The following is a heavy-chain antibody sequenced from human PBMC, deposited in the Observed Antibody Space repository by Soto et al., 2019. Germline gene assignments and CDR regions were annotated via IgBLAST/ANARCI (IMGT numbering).Heavy chain of an antibody. CDR2: INSSSTYT. CDR1: GFTFSDYY. Sequence: GGSLRLSCAASGFTFSDYYMSWIRRAPGKGLEWVSYINSSSTYTNYADSVKGRFTISRDNAKNSLYLQMNSLRAEDTAVYYCAKEYSPYGSGDHDAFDIWGQGTMVTVSS. CDR3: AKEYSPYGSGDHDAFDI. J-gene: IGHJ3*02. D-gene: IGHD3-10*01. V-gene: IGHV3-11*05.